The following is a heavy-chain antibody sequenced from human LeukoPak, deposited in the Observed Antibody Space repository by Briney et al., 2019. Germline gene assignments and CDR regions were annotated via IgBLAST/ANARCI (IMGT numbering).Heavy chain of an antibody. V-gene: IGHV4-39*01. Sequence: SETLSLTCTVSGGSISSSSYYWGWIRQPPGKGLEWIGSIYYSGSTYYNPSLKSRVTISVDTSKNQFSLKLSSVTAADTAVYYCARHARTLTGTDYWGQGTLVTVSS. D-gene: IGHD1-20*01. J-gene: IGHJ4*02. CDR3: ARHARTLTGTDY. CDR1: GGSISSSSYY. CDR2: IYYSGST.